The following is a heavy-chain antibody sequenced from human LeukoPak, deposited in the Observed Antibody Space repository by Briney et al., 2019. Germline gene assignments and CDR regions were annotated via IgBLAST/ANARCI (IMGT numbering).Heavy chain of an antibody. Sequence: SETLSLTCTVSGGSISSSSYYWGWIRQPPGKGLEWIGSIYYSGSTYYNPSLKSRVTISVDTSKNQFSLKLSSVTAADTAVYYCEGFPVAGTPYYYYYMDVWGKGTTVTISS. J-gene: IGHJ6*03. D-gene: IGHD6-19*01. CDR2: IYYSGST. CDR3: EGFPVAGTPYYYYYMDV. CDR1: GGSISSSSYY. V-gene: IGHV4-39*01.